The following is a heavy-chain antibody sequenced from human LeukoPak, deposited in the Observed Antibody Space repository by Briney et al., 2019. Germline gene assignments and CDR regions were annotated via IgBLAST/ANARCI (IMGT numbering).Heavy chain of an antibody. D-gene: IGHD3-22*01. J-gene: IGHJ4*02. V-gene: IGHV4-31*03. CDR3: ARVPYDPSLPDY. CDR2: IYYSGST. Sequence: SQTLSLTCTVSGGSISSGGYYWSWIRQHPGKGLERIGYIYYSGSTYYNPSLTSRDTRSVAKSKNQFSLKLRSVTAADTAVYYCARVPYDPSLPDYWGQGTLVTVSS. CDR1: GGSISSGGYY.